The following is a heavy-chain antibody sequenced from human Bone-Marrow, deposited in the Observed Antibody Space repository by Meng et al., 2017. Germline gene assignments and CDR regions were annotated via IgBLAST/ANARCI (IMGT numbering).Heavy chain of an antibody. CDR2: IKSKTDGGTT. Sequence: GSLRLSCAASRFTFSRYWMSWVRQAPGKGLEWVGRIKSKTDGGTTDYAAPVKGRFTISRDDSKNTLYLQMNSLKTEDTAVYYCTTAIVGATQYYYYGMDVWGQGTTVTV. D-gene: IGHD1-26*01. CDR3: TTAIVGATQYYYYGMDV. CDR1: RFTFSRYW. V-gene: IGHV3-15*01. J-gene: IGHJ6*02.